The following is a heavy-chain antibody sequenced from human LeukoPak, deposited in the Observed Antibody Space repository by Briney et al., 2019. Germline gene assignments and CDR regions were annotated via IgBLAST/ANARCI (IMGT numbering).Heavy chain of an antibody. CDR2: IYSGGST. V-gene: IGHV3-66*01. J-gene: IGHJ4*02. D-gene: IGHD3-22*01. CDR3: ARGYDSSGYYFYYFDY. CDR1: GFTFSSYR. Sequence: GGSLRLSCAASGFTFSSYRMNWVRQAPGKGLEWVSVIYSGGSTYYADSVKGRFTISRDNSKNTLYLQMNSLRAEDTAVYYCARGYDSSGYYFYYFDYWGQGTLVTVSS.